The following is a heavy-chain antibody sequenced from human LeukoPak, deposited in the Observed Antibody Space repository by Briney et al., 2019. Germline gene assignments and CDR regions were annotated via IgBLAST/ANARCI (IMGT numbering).Heavy chain of an antibody. CDR1: GFTFSRYW. V-gene: IGHV3-74*01. J-gene: IGHJ4*02. CDR2: INSDGSTT. D-gene: IGHD2-8*01. Sequence: PGGSLRLSCAASGFTFSRYWMHWVRQAPGKGLVWVSRINSDGSTTTYADSVTGRFTVSRDNAKNTQYLQMNSLRAEDTAVYYCAKGGVFNGVLDYWGQGTLVTVSS. CDR3: AKGGVFNGVLDY.